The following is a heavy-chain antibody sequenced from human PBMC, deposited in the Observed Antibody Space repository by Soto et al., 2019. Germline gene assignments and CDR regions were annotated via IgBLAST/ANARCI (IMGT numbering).Heavy chain of an antibody. Sequence: GGSLRLSCAASGFTFSNYAMNWVRQAPGRGLEWVSTVSGSGVSTYYADSVKGRFTISRDNSKTTLYLQMNSLRAEDMAVYYCAKSTYYYDSSAYYPYYYYGMDVWGQGTTVTVSS. CDR1: GFTFSNYA. D-gene: IGHD3-22*01. CDR3: AKSTYYYDSSAYYPYYYYGMDV. CDR2: VSGSGVST. J-gene: IGHJ6*02. V-gene: IGHV3-23*01.